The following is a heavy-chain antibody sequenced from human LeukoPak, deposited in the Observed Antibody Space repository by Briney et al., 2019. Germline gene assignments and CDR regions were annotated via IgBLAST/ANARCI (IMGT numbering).Heavy chain of an antibody. CDR1: GFTFSSYA. CDR3: ASTFNQYQLLSADY. D-gene: IGHD2-2*01. CDR2: ISGSGGST. V-gene: IGHV3-23*01. J-gene: IGHJ4*02. Sequence: PGGSLRLSCAASGFTFSSYAMSWVRQAPGKGLEWVSAISGSGGSTYYADSVKGRFTISRDNSKNTLYLQMNSLRAEDTAVYYCASTFNQYQLLSADYWGQGTLVTVSS.